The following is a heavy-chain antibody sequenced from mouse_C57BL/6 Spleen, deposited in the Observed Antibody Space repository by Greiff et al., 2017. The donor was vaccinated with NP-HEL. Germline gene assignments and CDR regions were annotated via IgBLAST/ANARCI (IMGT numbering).Heavy chain of an antibody. D-gene: IGHD1-1*01. CDR2: ISDGGSYT. J-gene: IGHJ1*03. CDR3: AREHYGSSYEGYFDV. Sequence: EVKLVESGGGLVKPGGSLKLSCAASGFTFSSYAMSWVRQTPEKRLEWVATISDGGSYTYYPDNVKGRFTISRDNAKNNLYLQMSHLKSEDTAMYYWAREHYGSSYEGYFDVWGTGTTVTVSS. V-gene: IGHV5-4*01. CDR1: GFTFSSYA.